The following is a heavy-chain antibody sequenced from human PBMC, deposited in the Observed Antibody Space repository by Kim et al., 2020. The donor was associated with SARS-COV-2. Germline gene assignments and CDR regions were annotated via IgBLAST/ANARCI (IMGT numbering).Heavy chain of an antibody. V-gene: IGHV3-48*02. Sequence: GGSLRLSCAASGFTFSSYSMNWVRQAPGKGVEWVSYISSSSSTIYYADSVKGRFTISRDNAKNSLYLQMNSLRDEDTAVYYCASQLGDSFHYYYYGMDVWGQGTTVTVSS. CDR1: GFTFSSYS. CDR3: ASQLGDSFHYYYYGMDV. D-gene: IGHD5-18*01. J-gene: IGHJ6*02. CDR2: ISSSSSTI.